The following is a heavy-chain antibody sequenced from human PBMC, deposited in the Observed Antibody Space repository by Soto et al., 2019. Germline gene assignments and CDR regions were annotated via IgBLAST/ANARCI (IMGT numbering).Heavy chain of an antibody. Sequence: QVQLQQWGAGLLKPSETLSLTCAVYGGSFSGYYWSWIRQSPGKGLEWIGEINHSGSTNYNPSLKSRVTISVDTSKNQFSLKLSSVTAADTAVYYCERGRTGPGFDYWGQGTLVTVSS. V-gene: IGHV4-34*01. CDR1: GGSFSGYY. J-gene: IGHJ4*02. CDR3: ERGRTGPGFDY. D-gene: IGHD7-27*01. CDR2: INHSGST.